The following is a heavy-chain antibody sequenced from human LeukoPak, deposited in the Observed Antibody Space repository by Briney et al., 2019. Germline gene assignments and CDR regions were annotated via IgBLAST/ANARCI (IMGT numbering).Heavy chain of an antibody. CDR1: GYSFTSYW. V-gene: IGHV5-51*01. D-gene: IGHD2-15*01. Sequence: GESLKISCKGSGYSFTSYWIGWVRPMPGKGLEWMGIIYPGDSDTRYSPSFQGQVTISADKSISTAYLQWSSLKASDTAMYYCARHFEEGYCSGGSCYIDYWGQGTLVTVSS. J-gene: IGHJ4*02. CDR3: ARHFEEGYCSGGSCYIDY. CDR2: IYPGDSDT.